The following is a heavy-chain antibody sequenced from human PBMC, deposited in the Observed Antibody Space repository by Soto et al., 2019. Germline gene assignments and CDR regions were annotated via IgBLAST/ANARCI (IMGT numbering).Heavy chain of an antibody. D-gene: IGHD3-16*01. CDR1: GFTFSSYA. J-gene: IGHJ4*02. CDR2: ISGSGGST. V-gene: IGHV3-23*01. Sequence: RLSCAASGFTFSSYAMSWVRQAPGKGLEWVSSISGSGGSTYYADSVKGRFTISRDNSKNTVYLQMNSLRAEDTAVYYCAKGKYIVLSAYTFDYWGQGTLVTVSS. CDR3: AKGKYIVLSAYTFDY.